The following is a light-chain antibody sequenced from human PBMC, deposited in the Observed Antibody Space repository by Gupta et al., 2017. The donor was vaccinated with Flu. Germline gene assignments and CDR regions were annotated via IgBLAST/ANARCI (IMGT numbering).Light chain of an antibody. J-gene: IGKJ2*01. CDR1: HSVSSSY. Sequence: EIVSTQPPGTVSLSPGERATLSWRASHSVSSSYLAWYQQKPGQAPRLLIYGAASRATGIPDRCSGSGSGTDFTLTISRLEPEDFAVYYCQQYGSSPGYTFGQGTKLEIK. CDR2: GAA. V-gene: IGKV3-20*01. CDR3: QQYGSSPGYT.